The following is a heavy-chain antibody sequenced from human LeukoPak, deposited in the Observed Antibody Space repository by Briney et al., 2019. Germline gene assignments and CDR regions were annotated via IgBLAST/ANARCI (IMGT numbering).Heavy chain of an antibody. V-gene: IGHV3-48*01. D-gene: IGHD2-8*01. CDR3: ARVVYGEAVRHIGL. Sequence: GGSLRLSCAASGMTLIDYSMQWVRQAPGKGLEWVSYITANSRTKFYADSVRGRFTVSRDNGRNSLFLQMNSLRAADTAVYFCARVVYGEAVRHIGLWGQGTRVTVSS. CDR1: GMTLIDYS. J-gene: IGHJ4*02. CDR2: ITANSRTK.